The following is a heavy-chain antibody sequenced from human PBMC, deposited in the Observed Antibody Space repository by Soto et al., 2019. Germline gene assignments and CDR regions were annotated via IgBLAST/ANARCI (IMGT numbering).Heavy chain of an antibody. CDR2: IYHSGST. CDR3: ARDGPTARGYYYYGMDV. CDR1: GGSISSSNW. J-gene: IGHJ6*02. V-gene: IGHV4-4*02. D-gene: IGHD4-17*01. Sequence: QVQLQESGPGLVKPSGTLSLTCAVSGGSISSSNWWSWVRQPPGKGLEWIGEIYHSGSTNYNPSLNSPITISVDKSQNQFSLKLSSVTAADTAVYYCARDGPTARGYYYYGMDVWGQGTTVTFSS.